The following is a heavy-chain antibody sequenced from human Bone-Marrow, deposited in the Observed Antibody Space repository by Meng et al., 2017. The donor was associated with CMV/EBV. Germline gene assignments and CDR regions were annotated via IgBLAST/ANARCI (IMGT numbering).Heavy chain of an antibody. V-gene: IGHV1-69*10. CDR2: IIPILGIA. Sequence: PVKVSCKASGYTFTSYYMHWVRQAPGQGLEWMGGIIPILGIANYAQKFQGRVTITADKSTSTAYMELSSLRSEDTAVYYCARDRPLPPTACDAFDIWGQGTMVTVS. CDR3: ARDRPLPPTACDAFDI. CDR1: GYTFTSYY. D-gene: IGHD4-17*01. J-gene: IGHJ3*02.